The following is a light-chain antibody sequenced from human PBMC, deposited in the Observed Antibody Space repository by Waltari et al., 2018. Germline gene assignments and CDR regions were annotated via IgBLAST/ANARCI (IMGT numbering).Light chain of an antibody. Sequence: ETVMTQSPATLSVSPGERATLSCRASQSVSSNLAWYQQKPGQAPRLLIYGASTRATGIPARFSGSGSGTEFTLTISSQQSEDFAVYYCQQYNNWPITFGPGTKVDIK. CDR3: QQYNNWPIT. J-gene: IGKJ3*01. CDR2: GAS. V-gene: IGKV3-15*01. CDR1: QSVSSN.